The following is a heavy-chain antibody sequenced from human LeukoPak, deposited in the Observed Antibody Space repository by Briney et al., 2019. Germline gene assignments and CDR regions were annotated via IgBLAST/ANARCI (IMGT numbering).Heavy chain of an antibody. V-gene: IGHV1-18*04. CDR2: ISIYNGET. J-gene: IGHJ4*02. CDR3: AKVISVASGKYYFDY. CDR1: GYTFTSYF. Sequence: ASVKVSCKASGYTFTSYFMHWLRQAPGQGLEWMGWISIYNGETNYVEKLRGRVTMTADTSTSTAFMELSGLRSDDTAVYYCAKVISVASGKYYFDYWGQGTLVTVSS. D-gene: IGHD2-21*01.